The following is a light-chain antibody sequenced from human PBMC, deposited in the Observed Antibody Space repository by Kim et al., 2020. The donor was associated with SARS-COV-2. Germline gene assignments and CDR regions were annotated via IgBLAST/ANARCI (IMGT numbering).Light chain of an antibody. V-gene: IGKV3-11*01. CDR3: QQHTNWSVT. CDR1: QSIGNY. CDR2: DAS. J-gene: IGKJ4*01. Sequence: EIVLTQFPSTLSLSLGDRVTLPCRASQSIGNYLAWYQQKPGQAPKPLIYDASSRTTGISSRFSGTWSGTDFTLTISSLEPEDFAVYYCQQHTNWSVTFGGGTKVDIK.